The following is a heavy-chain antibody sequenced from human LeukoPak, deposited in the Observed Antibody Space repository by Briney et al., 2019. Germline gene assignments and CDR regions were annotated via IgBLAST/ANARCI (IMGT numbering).Heavy chain of an antibody. CDR3: AREERGWLIGH. J-gene: IGHJ4*02. CDR2: IYYDGSEN. Sequence: GGSLRLFCAASGFKFTDYAMHWVRQAPGKGLEWVALIYYDGSENFYADSVRGRLAISRDDSKNTLFLQMNSLRPEDTAMYYCAREERGWLIGHWGQGTLVTVSS. V-gene: IGHV3-30*09. CDR1: GFKFTDYA. D-gene: IGHD5-12*01.